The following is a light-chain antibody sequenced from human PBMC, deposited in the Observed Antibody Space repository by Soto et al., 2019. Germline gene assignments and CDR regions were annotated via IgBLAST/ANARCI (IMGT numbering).Light chain of an antibody. CDR3: QQYNNWPRWT. J-gene: IGKJ1*01. V-gene: IGKV3-15*01. Sequence: LVMTQSPATLSVSPGERATLSCRASQSVSSNLAWYQQKPGQAPRLLIYGASTRATGIPARFSGSGSGTEFTLTISSLQSEDFAVYYCQQYNNWPRWTFG. CDR2: GAS. CDR1: QSVSSN.